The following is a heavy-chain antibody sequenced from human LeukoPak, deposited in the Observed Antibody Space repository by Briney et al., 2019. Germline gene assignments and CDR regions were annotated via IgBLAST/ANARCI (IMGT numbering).Heavy chain of an antibody. D-gene: IGHD3-22*01. CDR3: ARGGYYYYSDY. Sequence: PSETLSLTCTVSGYSISSGYYWGWIRQPPGKGLEWIGSIYHSGSTYYNPSLKSRVTISVDTSKNQFSLKLSSVTAADTAVYYCARGGYYYYSDYWGQGTLVTVSS. J-gene: IGHJ4*02. CDR2: IYHSGST. V-gene: IGHV4-38-2*02. CDR1: GYSISSGYY.